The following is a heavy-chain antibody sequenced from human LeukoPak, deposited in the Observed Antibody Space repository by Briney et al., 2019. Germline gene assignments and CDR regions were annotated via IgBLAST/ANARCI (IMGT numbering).Heavy chain of an antibody. V-gene: IGHV1-69*04. CDR2: IIPILGIA. J-gene: IGHJ4*02. CDR1: GGTFSSYA. D-gene: IGHD2-2*01. CDR3: ARGPAARETGTFDY. Sequence: SVKVSCKASGGTFSSYAISWVGQAPGQGLEWMGRIIPILGIANYAQKFQGRVTITADKSTSTAYMELSSLRSEDTALYYCARGPAARETGTFDYWGQGTLVTVSS.